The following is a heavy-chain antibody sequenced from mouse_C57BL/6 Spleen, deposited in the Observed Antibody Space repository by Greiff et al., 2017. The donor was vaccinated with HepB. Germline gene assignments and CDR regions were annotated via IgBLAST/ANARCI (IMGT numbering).Heavy chain of an antibody. V-gene: IGHV3-1*01. J-gene: IGHJ3*01. CDR2: ISYSGST. D-gene: IGHD2-4*01. Sequence: EVHLVESGPGMVKPSQSLSLTCTVTGYSITSGYDWHWIRHFPGNKLEWMGYISYSGSTNYNPSLKSRISITHDTSKNHFFLKLNSVTTEDTATYYCARGGLYYDYDWFAYWGQGTLVTVSA. CDR3: ARGGLYYDYDWFAY. CDR1: GYSITSGYD.